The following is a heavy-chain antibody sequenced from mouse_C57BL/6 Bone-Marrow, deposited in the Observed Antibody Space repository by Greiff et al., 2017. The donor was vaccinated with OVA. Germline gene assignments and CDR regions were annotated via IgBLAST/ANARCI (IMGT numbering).Heavy chain of an antibody. J-gene: IGHJ1*03. V-gene: IGHV8-12*01. CDR1: GFSLSTSGMG. Sequence: QVTLKESGPGILQSSQTLSLTCSFSGFSLSTSGMGVSWIRQPSGKGLEWLAHIYWDDDKRYNPSLKSRLTISKDTSRNQVFLKITSVDTADTATYYCARRNYYGSSYWDFDVWGTGTTVTVSS. CDR3: ARRNYYGSSYWDFDV. CDR2: IYWDDDK. D-gene: IGHD1-1*01.